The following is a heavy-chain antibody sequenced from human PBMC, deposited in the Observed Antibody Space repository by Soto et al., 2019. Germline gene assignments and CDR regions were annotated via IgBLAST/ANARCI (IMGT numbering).Heavy chain of an antibody. CDR2: IYYAGST. J-gene: IGHJ4*02. Sequence: SETLSLTCTVSGGSVSSGSYYWSWIRQPPGKGLEWIGHIYYAGSTNYNPSLKSRVTISVDTSKNQFSLRLSSVTAADTAVYFCARVKATLYRHYYFDYWGQGTPVTVSS. CDR3: ARVKATLYRHYYFDY. CDR1: GGSVSSGSYY. D-gene: IGHD5-12*01. V-gene: IGHV4-61*01.